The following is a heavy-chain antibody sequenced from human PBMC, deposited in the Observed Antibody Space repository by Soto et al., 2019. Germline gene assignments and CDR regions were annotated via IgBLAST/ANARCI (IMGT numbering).Heavy chain of an antibody. CDR3: AADNIAAAADFDY. J-gene: IGHJ4*02. Sequence: SVKVSCKASGFTFTSSAMQWVRQARGQRLEWIGWIVVGSGNTNYAQKFQERATITRDMSTSTAYMELSSLRSEDTAVYYCAADNIAAAADFDYWGQGTLVTLSS. V-gene: IGHV1-58*02. CDR1: GFTFTSSA. CDR2: IVVGSGNT. D-gene: IGHD6-13*01.